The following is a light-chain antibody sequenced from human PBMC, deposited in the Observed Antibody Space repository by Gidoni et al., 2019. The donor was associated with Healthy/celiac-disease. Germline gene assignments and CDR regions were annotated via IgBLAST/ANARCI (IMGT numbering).Light chain of an antibody. V-gene: IGLV3-19*01. CDR3: NSRDSSGNHVV. Sequence: SSELTQDSAVSVALVQTVSITCQGDSLRSYYASWYQQKPGQAPVLVIYGKNNRPSGIPDRFSGSSSGNTASLTITGAQAEDEADYYCNSRDSSGNHVVFGGGTKLTVL. CDR2: GKN. CDR1: SLRSYY. J-gene: IGLJ2*01.